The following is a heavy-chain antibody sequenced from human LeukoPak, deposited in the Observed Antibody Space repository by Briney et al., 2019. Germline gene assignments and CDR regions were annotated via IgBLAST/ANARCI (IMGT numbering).Heavy chain of an antibody. CDR1: GGTFSSYA. CDR2: IIPILGIA. CDR3: ARDREDTAMVAFFDY. V-gene: IGHV1-69*04. J-gene: IGHJ4*02. D-gene: IGHD5-18*01. Sequence: ASVKVSCKASGGTFSSYAISWVRQAPGQGLEWMGRIIPILGIANYAQKFQGRVTITADKSTSTAYMELSSLRSEDTAVYYCARDREDTAMVAFFDYWGQGTLVTVSS.